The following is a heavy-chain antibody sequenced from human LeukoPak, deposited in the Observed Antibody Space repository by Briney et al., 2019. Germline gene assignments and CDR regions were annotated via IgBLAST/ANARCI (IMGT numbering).Heavy chain of an antibody. CDR2: IKSKTDGGTT. J-gene: IGHJ3*02. V-gene: IGHV3-15*01. CDR3: TTDLTMIVVVYDDI. Sequence: GGSLRLSCAASGFTFSNAWMSWVRQAPGKGLEWVGRIKSKTDGGTTDYAAPVKGRFTISRDDSKNTLYLQMNSLKTEDTAVHYCTTDLTMIVVVYDDIWGQGTMVTVSS. D-gene: IGHD3-22*01. CDR1: GFTFSNAW.